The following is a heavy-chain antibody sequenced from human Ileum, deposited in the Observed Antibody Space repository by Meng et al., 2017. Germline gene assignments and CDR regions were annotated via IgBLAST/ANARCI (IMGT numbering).Heavy chain of an antibody. Sequence: GSLRLSCAVYGGSFSGYYWSWIRQPPGKGLEWIGEINHSGSTNYNPSLKSRVTISVDTSKNQFSLTLSSVTAADTAVYYCARGGDIVLMVYARSTYFDLWGRGTLVTVSS. D-gene: IGHD2-8*01. CDR3: ARGGDIVLMVYARSTYFDL. J-gene: IGHJ2*01. CDR1: GGSFSGYY. V-gene: IGHV4-34*01. CDR2: INHSGST.